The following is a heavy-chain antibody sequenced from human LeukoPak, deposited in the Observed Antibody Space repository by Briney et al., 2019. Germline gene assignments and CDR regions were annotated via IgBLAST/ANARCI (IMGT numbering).Heavy chain of an antibody. D-gene: IGHD6-13*01. CDR2: INHSGGT. Sequence: PSETLSLTCAVYGGSFSGYYWSWIRQPPGKGLEWIGEINHSGGTNYNPSLKSRVTISVDTSKNQFSLKLSSVTAADTAVYYCARGRSSSWYPFDYWGQGTLVTVSS. J-gene: IGHJ4*02. CDR3: ARGRSSSWYPFDY. V-gene: IGHV4-34*01. CDR1: GGSFSGYY.